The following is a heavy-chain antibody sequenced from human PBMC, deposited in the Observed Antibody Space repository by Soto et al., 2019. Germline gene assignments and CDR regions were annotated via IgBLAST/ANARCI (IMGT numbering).Heavy chain of an antibody. CDR2: INWDDGK. CDR3: ARVYDRNGYHFDY. D-gene: IGHD3-22*01. CDR1: GFSLTTNGMC. J-gene: IGHJ4*02. Sequence: SGPTLVNPTQTLTLTCTFSGFSLTTNGMCVAWIRQPPGEALEWLTLINWDDGKYYSTSLKTRLTISKDTSKNQVVLTMTNMDPVDTATYYCARVYDRNGYHFDYWGPGTLVTVSS. V-gene: IGHV2-70*01.